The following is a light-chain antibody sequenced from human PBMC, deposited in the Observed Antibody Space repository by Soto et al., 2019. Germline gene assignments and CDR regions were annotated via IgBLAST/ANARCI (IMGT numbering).Light chain of an antibody. V-gene: IGKV3-20*01. CDR1: QTVRNNY. CDR3: HQYGTSPPVT. CDR2: DAS. Sequence: VLTQSPGTLSLSPGERATLSCRSSQTVRNNYLAWYQQKPGQAPRLLIYDASSRATGIPDRFSGSGSGTDFTLTISRLEPEDFAVYYCHQYGTSPPVTFGQGTRLEIK. J-gene: IGKJ5*01.